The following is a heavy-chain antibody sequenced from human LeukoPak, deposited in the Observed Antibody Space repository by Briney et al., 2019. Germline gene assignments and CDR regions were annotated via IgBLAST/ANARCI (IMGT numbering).Heavy chain of an antibody. J-gene: IGHJ6*02. V-gene: IGHV4-39*01. D-gene: IGHD3-3*01. CDR2: IYYSGST. Sequence: SETLSLTCTVSGGSISSSSYYWGWIRQPPGKGLEWIGSIYYSGSTYYNPSLKSRVTISVDTSKNQFSLKLSSVTAADTAVYYCARGGNDFWSGYYSYYYYGMDVWGQGTTVTVSS. CDR1: GGSISSSSYY. CDR3: ARGGNDFWSGYYSYYYYGMDV.